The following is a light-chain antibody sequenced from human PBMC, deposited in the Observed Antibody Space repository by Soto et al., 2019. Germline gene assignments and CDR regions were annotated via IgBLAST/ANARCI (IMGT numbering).Light chain of an antibody. CDR3: SSFTNRNTWV. Sequence: QSVLTQPASVSGSPGQSITISCTGSSSDVGGRDYVSWYQQHPGKAPKVIIYEVTRWPSGVSGRFSGSKSGNTASLTISGLQPEDEADYYCSSFTNRNTWVFGGGT. CDR1: SSDVGGRDY. V-gene: IGLV2-14*01. CDR2: EVT. J-gene: IGLJ3*02.